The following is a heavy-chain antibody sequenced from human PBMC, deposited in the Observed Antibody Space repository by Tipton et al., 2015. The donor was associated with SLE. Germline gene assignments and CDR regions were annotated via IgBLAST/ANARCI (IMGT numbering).Heavy chain of an antibody. D-gene: IGHD5-24*01. CDR3: ARDGDGYPFYYFDY. CDR1: GFTFSSYA. V-gene: IGHV3-23*01. Sequence: SLRLSCAASGFTFSSYAMSWVRQAPGKGLEWVLAISGSGGSTYYTDSVKGRFTISRDNSKNTLYLQMNSLRAEDTAVYYCARDGDGYPFYYFDYWGQGTLVTVSS. J-gene: IGHJ4*02. CDR2: ISGSGGST.